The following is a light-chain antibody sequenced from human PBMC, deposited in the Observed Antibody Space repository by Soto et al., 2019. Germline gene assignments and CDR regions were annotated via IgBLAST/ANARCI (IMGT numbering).Light chain of an antibody. J-gene: IGKJ1*01. Sequence: EKVMTQSPATLSVSPGERVTLSCRASQSVVTNLAWYQQKPGQAPSLLISGASTRATGIPDRFIGSGSGTEFTLTITSLQSEDFAVYYCQHYNDLPLTFGQGTKVEIK. CDR3: QHYNDLPLT. V-gene: IGKV3-15*01. CDR2: GAS. CDR1: QSVVTN.